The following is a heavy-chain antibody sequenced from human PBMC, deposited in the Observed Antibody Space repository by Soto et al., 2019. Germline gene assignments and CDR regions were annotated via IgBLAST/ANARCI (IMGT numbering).Heavy chain of an antibody. J-gene: IGHJ6*02. CDR1: GYTFTSYG. CDR3: ARYAYYDSSGASHYYGMDV. V-gene: IGHV1-18*01. D-gene: IGHD3-22*01. CDR2: ISAYNGNT. Sequence: ASVKVSCNASGYTFTSYGISWVRQATGQGLEWMGWISAYNGNTNYAQKLQGRVTMTTDTSTSTAYMELRSLRSDDTAVYYCARYAYYDSSGASHYYGMDVWGQGTTVTVSS.